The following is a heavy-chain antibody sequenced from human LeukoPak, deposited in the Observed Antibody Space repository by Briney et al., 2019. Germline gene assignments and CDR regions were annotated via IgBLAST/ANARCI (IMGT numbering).Heavy chain of an antibody. D-gene: IGHD2-21*01. J-gene: IGHJ5*02. Sequence: GASVKVSCKASGYTFTSYDINWVRQATGQGLEWMGWMNPNSGNTGYAQKFQGRVTMTRNTSISTAYMELSSLRSEDTAVYYCARGSEIPNWFDPWGRGTLVTVSS. CDR1: GYTFTSYD. CDR3: ARGSEIPNWFDP. V-gene: IGHV1-8*01. CDR2: MNPNSGNT.